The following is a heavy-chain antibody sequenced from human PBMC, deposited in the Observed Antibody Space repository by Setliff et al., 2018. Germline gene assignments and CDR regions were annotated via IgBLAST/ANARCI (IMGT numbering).Heavy chain of an antibody. D-gene: IGHD1-26*01. CDR3: ARDASASDGRNAFDI. V-gene: IGHV4-39*07. CDR1: GGSISDNGYF. CDR2: IYFGGNT. Sequence: PSETLSLTCTVPGGSISDNGYFWGWVRPPPGKGLEWIGNIYFGGNTYFNPSFKSRVTMSIDTSNSQFSLKLSSVTAADTAIYYCARDASASDGRNAFDIWGKVTMVTVSS. J-gene: IGHJ3*02.